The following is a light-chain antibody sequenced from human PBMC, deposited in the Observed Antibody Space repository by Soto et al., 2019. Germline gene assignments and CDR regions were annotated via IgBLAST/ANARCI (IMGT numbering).Light chain of an antibody. CDR1: SSDVGGYNY. J-gene: IGLJ2*01. CDR3: NSYTSSSTLV. CDR2: DVS. Sequence: QSVLTQPASVSGSPGQSITISCTGTSSDVGGYNYISWHQQHPGKAPKLMIYDVSYRPSGVSNRFSGSKSGNTASLTISGLQAEDEADYYCNSYTSSSTLVFGGGTKLTVL. V-gene: IGLV2-14*01.